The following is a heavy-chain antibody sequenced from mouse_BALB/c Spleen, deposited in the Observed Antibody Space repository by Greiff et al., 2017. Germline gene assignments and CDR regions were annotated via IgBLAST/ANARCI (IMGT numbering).Heavy chain of an antibody. CDR1: GFTFTDYY. D-gene: IGHD1-1*01. J-gene: IGHJ4*01. V-gene: IGHV7-3*02. Sequence: EVQVVESGGGLVQPGGSLRLSCATSGFTFTDYYMSWVRQPPGQALEWLGFIRNKANGYTTEYSASVKGRFTISRDNSQSILYLQMNTLRAEDSATYYCARDRYYGSSYGYAMDYWGQGTSVTVSS. CDR3: ARDRYYGSSYGYAMDY. CDR2: IRNKANGYTT.